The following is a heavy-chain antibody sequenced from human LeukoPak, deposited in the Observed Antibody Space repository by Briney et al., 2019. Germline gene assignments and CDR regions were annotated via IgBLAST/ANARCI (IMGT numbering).Heavy chain of an antibody. J-gene: IGHJ1*01. Sequence: GSSVKVSCKASGGTFSNYAISWVRQAPGQGLEWMGGITPMFGTAKYAQKFQGRVTITADESTSTAYMELSSLRSEDTAVYYCARDSSEFRSLIPYWGQGTLVTVSS. CDR1: GGTFSNYA. D-gene: IGHD2-21*01. CDR2: ITPMFGTA. V-gene: IGHV1-69*01. CDR3: ARDSSEFRSLIPY.